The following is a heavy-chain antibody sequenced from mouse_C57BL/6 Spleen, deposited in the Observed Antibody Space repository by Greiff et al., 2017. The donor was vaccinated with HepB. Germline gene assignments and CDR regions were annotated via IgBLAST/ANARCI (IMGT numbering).Heavy chain of an antibody. Sequence: EVQLVESGTVLARPGASVKMSCKTSGYTFTSYWMHWVKQRPGQGLEWIGAIYPGNSDTSYHQKFKGKATLTAVTSASTASMELSSLTNEDSAVYYCSYDYPFAYWGQGTLVTVSA. CDR1: GYTFTSYW. D-gene: IGHD2-4*01. CDR2: IYPGNSDT. V-gene: IGHV1-5*01. CDR3: SYDYPFAY. J-gene: IGHJ3*01.